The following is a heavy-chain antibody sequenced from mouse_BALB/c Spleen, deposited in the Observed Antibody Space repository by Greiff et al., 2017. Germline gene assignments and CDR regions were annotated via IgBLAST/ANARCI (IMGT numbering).Heavy chain of an antibody. CDR2: IWWNDNK. Sequence: QVTLKVSGPGILQPSQTLSLTCSFSGFSLSTYGIGVGWIRQPSGKGLEWLAHIWWNDNKYYNTALKSRLTISKDTSNNQVFLKIASVDTADTATYYCARIADGYYAMDDWGQGTSVTVSS. CDR3: ARIADGYYAMDD. D-gene: IGHD2-3*01. V-gene: IGHV8-11*01. CDR1: GFSLSTYGIG. J-gene: IGHJ4*01.